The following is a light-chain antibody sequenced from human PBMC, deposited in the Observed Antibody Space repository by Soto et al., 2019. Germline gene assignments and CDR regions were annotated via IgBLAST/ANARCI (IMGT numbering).Light chain of an antibody. Sequence: SYELTQPPSVSVSPGQTASITCSGDKLGDKYACWYQQKPGQSPVLVIYHDTKRPSGIPERFSGSNSGNTATLTISGTQAIDEADYYCQAWDSNRGVFGGGTQLTVL. CDR3: QAWDSNRGV. CDR1: KLGDKY. J-gene: IGLJ2*01. V-gene: IGLV3-1*01. CDR2: HDT.